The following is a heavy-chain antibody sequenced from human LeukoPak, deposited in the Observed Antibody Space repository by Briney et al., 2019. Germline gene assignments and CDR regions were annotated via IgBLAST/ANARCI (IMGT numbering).Heavy chain of an antibody. D-gene: IGHD6-19*01. J-gene: IGHJ4*02. CDR3: ARGAIAVARGVDY. Sequence: SETLSLTCAVYGGSFSGYYWSWIRQPPGKGLEWIGEINHSGSTNYNPSLKSRVPISVDTSKNQFSLKLSSVTAADTAVYYCARGAIAVARGVDYWGQGTLVTVSS. CDR1: GGSFSGYY. CDR2: INHSGST. V-gene: IGHV4-34*01.